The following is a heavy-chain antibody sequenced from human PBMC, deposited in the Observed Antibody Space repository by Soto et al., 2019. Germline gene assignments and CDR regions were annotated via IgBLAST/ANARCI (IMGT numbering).Heavy chain of an antibody. CDR1: GGSISSSSYY. V-gene: IGHV4-39*01. D-gene: IGHD3-10*01. J-gene: IGHJ6*02. CDR3: ARGVIEFGEVFFPSYSGLDF. CDR2: IYYSGST. Sequence: PSETLSLTCTVSGGSISSSSYYWGWIRQPPGKGLEWIGSIYYSGSTYYNPSLKSRVTISVDTSKNQFSLKLSSVTAADTAVYYCARGVIEFGEVFFPSYSGLDFWGRGTAVTVSS.